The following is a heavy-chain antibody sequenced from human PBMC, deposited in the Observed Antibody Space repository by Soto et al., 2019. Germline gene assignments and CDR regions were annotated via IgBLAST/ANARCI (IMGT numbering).Heavy chain of an antibody. J-gene: IGHJ5*02. CDR2: INTGNGNT. D-gene: IGHD5-12*01. Sequence: GASVKVSCKASGYSFTTFAIHWVRQAPGQRLEWMGLINTGNGNTKHSPKFQGRVTITRDTSASTAYMELSSLRSEDTAMYYCARSRWMLQNWFDPWGQGTLVTVSS. CDR3: ARSRWMLQNWFDP. V-gene: IGHV1-3*04. CDR1: GYSFTTFA.